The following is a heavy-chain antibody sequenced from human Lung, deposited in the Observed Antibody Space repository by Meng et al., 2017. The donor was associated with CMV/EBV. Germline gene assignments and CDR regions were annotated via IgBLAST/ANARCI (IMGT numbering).Heavy chain of an antibody. CDR3: AKDYSVDY. CDR1: GFTFSSYG. J-gene: IGHJ4*02. CDR2: IRYDGSNK. Sequence: GESLKISCAASGFTFSSYGMHWVRQAPGKGLEWVAFIRYDGSNKYYADSVKGRFTISRDNSKNTLYLQMNSLRAEDTAVYYCAKDYSVDYWGQGTLVTVSS. D-gene: IGHD6-13*01. V-gene: IGHV3-30*02.